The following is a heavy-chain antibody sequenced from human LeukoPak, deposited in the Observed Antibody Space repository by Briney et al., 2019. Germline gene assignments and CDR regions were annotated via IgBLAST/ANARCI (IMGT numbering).Heavy chain of an antibody. CDR2: FDPEDGET. CDR1: GYTLTELS. CDR3: ATTSGSYRNHIDY. D-gene: IGHD1-26*01. Sequence: ASVKVSCKVSGYTLTELSMHWVRQAPGKGLEWMGGFDPEDGETIYAQKFQGRVTMTEDTSTATAYMELSSLRSEDTAVYYCATTSGSYRNHIDYWGQGTLVTVSS. J-gene: IGHJ4*02. V-gene: IGHV1-24*01.